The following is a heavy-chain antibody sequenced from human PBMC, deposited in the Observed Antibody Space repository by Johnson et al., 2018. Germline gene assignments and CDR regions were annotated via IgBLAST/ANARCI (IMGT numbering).Heavy chain of an antibody. V-gene: IGHV1-69*12. J-gene: IGHJ4*02. CDR1: RGTFNTYA. CDR2: IAPLFGTT. D-gene: IGHD3-9*01. CDR3: ARGRGHYDILSAYYGG. Sequence: QVQLVQSGAEVKKPGSSVKVSCKASRGTFNTYAISWVLQAPGHGLEWMGGIAPLFGTTNYAQKFQDRVTFTADESTSPSTVYLEGRSLGSEDTAVYYWARGRGHYDILSAYYGGWGQGTLVTVSS.